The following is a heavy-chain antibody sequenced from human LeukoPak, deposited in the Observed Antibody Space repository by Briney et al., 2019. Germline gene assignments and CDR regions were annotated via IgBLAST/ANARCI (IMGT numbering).Heavy chain of an antibody. D-gene: IGHD6-13*01. CDR1: GYTFTSYY. Sequence: ASVKVSCKASGYTFTSYYMHWVRQAPGQGLEWMGIINPSGGSTSYAQKFQGRVTMTRDTSTSTVYMEPSSLRSEDTAVYYCARVVRCLSIAAAGPYYFDYWGQGTVVSVFS. J-gene: IGHJ4*02. CDR3: ARVVRCLSIAAAGPYYFDY. CDR2: INPSGGST. V-gene: IGHV1-46*01.